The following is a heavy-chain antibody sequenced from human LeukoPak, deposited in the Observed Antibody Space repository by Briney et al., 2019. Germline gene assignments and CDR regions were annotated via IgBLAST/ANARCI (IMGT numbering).Heavy chain of an antibody. J-gene: IGHJ3*02. CDR1: GYTFATYN. D-gene: IGHD6-13*01. Sequence: ASVKVSWKASGYTFATYNINWVRQATGQGLEWMGWMNPNSGNTGYGPKFQGRVTMTRDTSITTAYMELSSLGSEDTAVYYCARQQQRGDAFDIWGQGTIVAVSS. CDR3: ARQQQRGDAFDI. V-gene: IGHV1-8*02. CDR2: MNPNSGNT.